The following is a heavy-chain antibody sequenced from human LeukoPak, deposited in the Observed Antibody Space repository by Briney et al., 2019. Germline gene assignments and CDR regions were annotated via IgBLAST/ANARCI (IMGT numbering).Heavy chain of an antibody. D-gene: IGHD6-13*01. J-gene: IGHJ4*02. CDR1: GYTFTGYY. Sequence: ASVKVSCKASGYTFTGYYMHWVRQAPGQGLEWMGWINPNSGGTNSAQKFQGRVTMTRDTSISTAYMELSSLTSDDTAVYYCARAGSTSSWYHPYFDYWGQGNLVTVSS. CDR2: INPNSGGT. CDR3: ARAGSTSSWYHPYFDY. V-gene: IGHV1-2*02.